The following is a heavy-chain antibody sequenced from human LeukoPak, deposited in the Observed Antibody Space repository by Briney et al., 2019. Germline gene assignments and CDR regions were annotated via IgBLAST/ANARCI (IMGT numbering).Heavy chain of an antibody. CDR3: AATGRSCTGGSCYSDDFDV. V-gene: IGHV5-51*01. J-gene: IGHJ3*01. D-gene: IGHD2-15*01. CDR2: IYPLDSEI. Sequence: GESLKISCKASGYSFTNYWIEWVRQMPGKGLEWMGIIYPLDSEIRNSPSFQGQVTISVDKSITTAFLHWGSLKTSDTAMYYCAATGRSCTGGSCYSDDFDVWGQGTMVTVSS. CDR1: GYSFTNYW.